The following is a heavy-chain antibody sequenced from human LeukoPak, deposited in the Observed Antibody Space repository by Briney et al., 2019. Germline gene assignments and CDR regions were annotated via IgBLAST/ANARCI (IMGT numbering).Heavy chain of an antibody. V-gene: IGHV5-51*01. CDR2: IYPGDSDT. D-gene: IGHD6-13*01. J-gene: IGHJ4*02. CDR1: GYSFTSYW. Sequence: HGESLKISCKGSGYSFTSYWIGWVRQMPGKGLEWMGIIYPGDSDTRYSPSFQGQVTISADKSISTAYLQWSSLKASDTAMYYCARLPSAAGFTPWPYFDYWGQGTLVTVSS. CDR3: ARLPSAAGFTPWPYFDY.